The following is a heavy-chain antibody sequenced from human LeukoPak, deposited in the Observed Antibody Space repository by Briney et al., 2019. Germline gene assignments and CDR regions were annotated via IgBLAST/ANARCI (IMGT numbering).Heavy chain of an antibody. J-gene: IGHJ4*02. CDR3: ARGFYGTGSHFDY. CDR2: IFHTAHT. D-gene: IGHD3-10*01. Sequence: PSETLSLTCAVSGGSISSGDFPWSWIRQPPGKGLEWIGYIFHTAHTSYNPSLKSRVTISVDMSKNHLSLRLTSVTAADTAVYYCARGFYGTGSHFDYWGQGTLVTVSS. CDR1: GGSISSGDFP. V-gene: IGHV4-30-2*01.